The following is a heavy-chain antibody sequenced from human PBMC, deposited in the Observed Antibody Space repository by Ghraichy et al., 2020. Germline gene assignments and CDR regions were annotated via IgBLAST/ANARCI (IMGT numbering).Heavy chain of an antibody. Sequence: GGSLRLSCAASGITFSDYAMSWVRQAPGKGLEWVSSISGSGDTTHYADSVRGRFTISRDNSKNTLYLQMNSLRAEDTAVYYCAKKPYCAGGVCYGLDYGGQGTVVSVSS. CDR2: ISGSGDTT. CDR1: GITFSDYA. V-gene: IGHV3-23*01. D-gene: IGHD2-8*02. J-gene: IGHJ4*02. CDR3: AKKPYCAGGVCYGLDY.